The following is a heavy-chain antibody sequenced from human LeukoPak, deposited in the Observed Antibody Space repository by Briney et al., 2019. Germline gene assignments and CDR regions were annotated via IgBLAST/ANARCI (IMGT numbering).Heavy chain of an antibody. V-gene: IGHV3-23*01. CDR3: ARAPQNTVVPYYFDY. J-gene: IGHJ4*02. D-gene: IGHD4-23*01. Sequence: GGSLRLSCAASGFTFSSYAMSWVRQAPGKGLEWVSAISGSGGSTYYSDSVKGRFTISRDNSKNTLYLQMDSLRAEDMAVYYCARAPQNTVVPYYFDYWGQGTLVTVSS. CDR2: ISGSGGST. CDR1: GFTFSSYA.